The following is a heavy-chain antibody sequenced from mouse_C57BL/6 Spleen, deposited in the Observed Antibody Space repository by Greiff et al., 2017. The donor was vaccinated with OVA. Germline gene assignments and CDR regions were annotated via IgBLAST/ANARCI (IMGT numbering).Heavy chain of an antibody. CDR2: ISYDGSN. V-gene: IGHV3-6*01. CDR3: ARDRGYGNYLAY. D-gene: IGHD2-10*02. J-gene: IGHJ3*01. CDR1: GYSITSGYY. Sequence: EVQLQQSGPGLVKPSQSLSLTCSVTGYSITSGYYWNWIRQFPGNKLEWMCYISYDGSNNYNPSLKNRISITRDTSKNQFFLKLNSVTTEDTATYYCARDRGYGNYLAYWGQGTLVTVSA.